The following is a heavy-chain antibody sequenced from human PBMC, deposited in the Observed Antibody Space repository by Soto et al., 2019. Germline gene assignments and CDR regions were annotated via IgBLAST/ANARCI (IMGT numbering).Heavy chain of an antibody. J-gene: IGHJ3*02. CDR1: GFTFSSYA. CDR2: ISYDGSNK. D-gene: IGHD2-2*01. CDR3: ARAAYHAFDI. V-gene: IGHV3-30-3*01. Sequence: GGSLRLSCAASGFTFSSYAMHWVRQAPGKGLEWVAVISYDGSNKYYADSVKGRFTISRDNSKNTLYLQMNSLRAEDTAVYYCARAAYHAFDIWGQGTMVTVSS.